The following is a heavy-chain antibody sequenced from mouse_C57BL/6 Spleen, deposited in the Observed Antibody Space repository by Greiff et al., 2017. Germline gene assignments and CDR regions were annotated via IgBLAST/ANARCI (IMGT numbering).Heavy chain of an antibody. CDR3: ARIRRGLAY. CDR1: GYTFTDYN. D-gene: IGHD2-12*01. V-gene: IGHV1-18*01. CDR2: INPNNGGT. J-gene: IGHJ3*01. Sequence: VQLKESGPELVKPGASVKIPCKASGYTFTDYNMDWVKQSHGKSLEWIGDINPNNGGTIYNQKFKGKATLTVDKSSSTAYMELRSLTSEDTAVYYCARIRRGLAYWGQGTLVTVSA.